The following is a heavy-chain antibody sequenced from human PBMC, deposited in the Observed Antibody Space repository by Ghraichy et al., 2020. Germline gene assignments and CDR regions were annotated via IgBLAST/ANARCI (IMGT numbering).Heavy chain of an antibody. CDR3: ARANIAAAGSEGPGGWFAP. V-gene: IGHV1-3*01. CDR1: GYTFTSYA. CDR2: INAANGNT. D-gene: IGHD6-13*01. Sequence: ASVKVSCKASGYTFTSYAMHWVRQAPGQRLEWMGWINAANGNTKYSQKFQGRVTITRDTSASTAYMDLSSLRSEDTAVFYCARANIAAAGSEGPGGWFAPWGQGTLVTVSS. J-gene: IGHJ5*02.